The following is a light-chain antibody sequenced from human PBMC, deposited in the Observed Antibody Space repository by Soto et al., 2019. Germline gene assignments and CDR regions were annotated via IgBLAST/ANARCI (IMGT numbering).Light chain of an antibody. CDR2: AAS. V-gene: IGKV1-9*01. Sequence: DIQLTQSPSFLSASVGDRVTITCRASQGISSYLAWYQQKPGKAPKLLISAASTLRSGVPSRFSGSGSGTEFTLTISSLQPEDFATYYCQQLNSYPPTFGTGTKVDIK. J-gene: IGKJ3*01. CDR1: QGISSY. CDR3: QQLNSYPPT.